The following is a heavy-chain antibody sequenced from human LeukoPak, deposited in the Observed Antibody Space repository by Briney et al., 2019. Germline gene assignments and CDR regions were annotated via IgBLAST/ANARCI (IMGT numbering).Heavy chain of an antibody. Sequence: KPSETLSLTCAVSGYSISSDYYNGCLQPAGKGLLWSGRSYTNGITNYSTSLKSRVTMSVGTSKNQFSVNLSYVPVAHKAVYYCARERSPNISVAGACFDYWGKGILVTVSS. J-gene: IGHJ4*02. D-gene: IGHD6-19*01. CDR2: SYTNGIT. CDR3: ARERSPNISVAGACFDY. V-gene: IGHV4-4*07. CDR1: GYSISSDY.